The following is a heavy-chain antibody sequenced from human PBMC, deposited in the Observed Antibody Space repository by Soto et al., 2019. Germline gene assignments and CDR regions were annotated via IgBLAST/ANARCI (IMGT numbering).Heavy chain of an antibody. D-gene: IGHD2-2*01. V-gene: IGHV1-3*01. CDR3: ARGSRPAAIEDYFYYDMDV. J-gene: IGHJ6*02. Sequence: QAQLVQSGAEVKKPGASVKVSCRASGYTFASYAMHWVRQAPGQRLEWMGWINAGSGHTKYSQKFQGRVTITRDTSAITAYMELSSLRSEDTAVYYCARGSRPAAIEDYFYYDMDVWGQGTTVTVSS. CDR2: INAGSGHT. CDR1: GYTFASYA.